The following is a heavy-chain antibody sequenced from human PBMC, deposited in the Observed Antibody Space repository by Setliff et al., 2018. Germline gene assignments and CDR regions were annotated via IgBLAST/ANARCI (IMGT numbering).Heavy chain of an antibody. CDR2: IYIGGSA. D-gene: IGHD6-19*01. Sequence: KASETLSLTCTVSGGSISSYYWSWIRQPAGKGLEWIGHIYIGGSANYNPSFKSRVTMAVDTSKNQFPLKLNSVTAADMAVYYCAREQWLDPPGYYYMDVWAKGTTVTVSS. V-gene: IGHV4-4*07. CDR1: GGSISSYY. CDR3: AREQWLDPPGYYYMDV. J-gene: IGHJ6*03.